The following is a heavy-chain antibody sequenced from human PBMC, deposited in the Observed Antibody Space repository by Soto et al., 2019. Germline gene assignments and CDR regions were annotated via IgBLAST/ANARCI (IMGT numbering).Heavy chain of an antibody. CDR2: INHSGST. Sequence: PSETLSLTCAVYGGSFRGYYWSWIRQPPGKGLEWIGEINHSGSTNYNPSLKSRVTISVDTSKNQFSLKLSSVTAADTAVYYCARGERKGGTTGVTYYFDYWGQGTLVTVS. V-gene: IGHV4-34*01. D-gene: IGHD4-17*01. CDR3: ARGERKGGTTGVTYYFDY. J-gene: IGHJ4*02. CDR1: GGSFRGYY.